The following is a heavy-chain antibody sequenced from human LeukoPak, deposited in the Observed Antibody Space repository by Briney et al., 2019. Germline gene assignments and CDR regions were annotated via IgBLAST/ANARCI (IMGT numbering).Heavy chain of an antibody. CDR3: ARHLAAAGFDY. V-gene: IGHV4-59*08. CDR2: IYYSGST. D-gene: IGHD6-13*01. Sequence: SETLSLTRTVSGGSISSYYWSWIRQPPGKGLEWIGYIYYSGSTNYNPSLKSRVTISVDTSKNQFSLKLSSVTAADTAVYYCARHLAAAGFDYWGQGTLVTVSS. CDR1: GGSISSYY. J-gene: IGHJ4*02.